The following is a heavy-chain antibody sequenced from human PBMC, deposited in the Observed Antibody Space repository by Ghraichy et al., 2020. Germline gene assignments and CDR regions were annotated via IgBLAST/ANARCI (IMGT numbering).Heavy chain of an antibody. CDR3: AKDRTNPDISMIVAVVSGCFDS. D-gene: IGHD3-22*01. Sequence: GGSLRLSCTASGFSFSNYAVSWVRQVPGKGLEWVSGISGSGGGTKYADSVKGRFTISRDNSKNTLYLQMNNLGADDTGVYFCAKDRTNPDISMIVAVVSGCFDSWGQGTLVTVSS. CDR1: GFSFSNYA. J-gene: IGHJ4*02. CDR2: ISGSGGGT. V-gene: IGHV3-23*01.